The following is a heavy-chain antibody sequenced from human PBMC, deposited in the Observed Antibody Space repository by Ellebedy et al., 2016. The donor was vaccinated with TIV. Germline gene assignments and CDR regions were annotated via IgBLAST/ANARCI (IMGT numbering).Heavy chain of an antibody. Sequence: GESLKISCAASGFTFSSYAMSWVRQAPGKGLEWVSAISGSGGSTYYADSVKGRFTISRDNSKNTLYLQMNSLRAEDTAVYYCAREGYCSGGSCSSYYYYGMDVWGQGTTVTVSS. J-gene: IGHJ6*02. CDR1: GFTFSSYA. D-gene: IGHD2-15*01. CDR2: ISGSGGST. V-gene: IGHV3-23*01. CDR3: AREGYCSGGSCSSYYYYGMDV.